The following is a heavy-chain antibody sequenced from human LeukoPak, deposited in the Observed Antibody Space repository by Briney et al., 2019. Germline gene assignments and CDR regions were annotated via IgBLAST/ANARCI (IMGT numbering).Heavy chain of an antibody. Sequence: SETLSLTCTVSGYSISSGYYWGWIRQPPGKGLEWIGSFYHSGSTYYNPSLKSRVTISLDTSQNQFSLKLSSVTAADTAVYYCAKSNGYGLVDIWGQGTMVTVSS. CDR1: GYSISSGYY. CDR3: AKSNGYGLVDI. J-gene: IGHJ3*02. D-gene: IGHD3-10*01. V-gene: IGHV4-38-2*02. CDR2: FYHSGST.